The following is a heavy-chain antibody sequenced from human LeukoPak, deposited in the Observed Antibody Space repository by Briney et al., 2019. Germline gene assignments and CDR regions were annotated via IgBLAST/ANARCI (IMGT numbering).Heavy chain of an antibody. Sequence: PGGSLRLSCAASGFTFSSYAMHWVRQAPGKGLEYVSAISSNGGSTYYANSVKGRFTISRDNSKNTLYLQMGSLRAEDMAVYYCARGTGTTVYWFDPWGQGTLVTVSS. D-gene: IGHD1-7*01. CDR2: ISSNGGST. J-gene: IGHJ5*02. CDR3: ARGTGTTVYWFDP. V-gene: IGHV3-64*01. CDR1: GFTFSSYA.